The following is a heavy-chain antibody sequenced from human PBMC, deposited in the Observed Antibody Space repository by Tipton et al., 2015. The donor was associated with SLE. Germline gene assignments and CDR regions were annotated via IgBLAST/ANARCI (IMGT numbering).Heavy chain of an antibody. V-gene: IGHV4-34*01. CDR3: ARGVLSSSWTLDGMDV. J-gene: IGHJ6*02. Sequence: TLSLTCAVYGGSFSGYYWSWIRQPPGKGLEWIGESHQSGTTNYHPPFKSRVTISVDTSKNQFSLRLSSVTAADTAVYYCARGVLSSSWTLDGMDVWGQGTTVTVSS. CDR2: SHQSGTT. CDR1: GGSFSGYY. D-gene: IGHD6-13*01.